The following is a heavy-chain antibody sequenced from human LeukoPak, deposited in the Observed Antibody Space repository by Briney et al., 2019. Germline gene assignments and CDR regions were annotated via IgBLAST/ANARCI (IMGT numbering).Heavy chain of an antibody. Sequence: GRSLRLSCAASGFTFSSYGMHWVRQAPGKGLEWVAVISYDGSNKYYADSVKGRFTISRDNSKNTLYLQMNSLRAEDTAVYYCAKDRSSSWYEWPSNGMDVWGQGTTVTVSS. V-gene: IGHV3-30*18. CDR1: GFTFSSYG. J-gene: IGHJ6*02. D-gene: IGHD6-13*01. CDR3: AKDRSSSWYEWPSNGMDV. CDR2: ISYDGSNK.